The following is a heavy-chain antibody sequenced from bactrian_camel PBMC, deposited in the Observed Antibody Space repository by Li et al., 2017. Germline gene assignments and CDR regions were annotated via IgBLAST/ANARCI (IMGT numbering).Heavy chain of an antibody. CDR1: RFTSGSLSY. Sequence: VQLVESGGGSVQAGGSLRLSCTASRFTSGSLSYMAWFRQAPGKEREGVAAIDSDTVTTRYADSVKGRFTVSKDNAKNVLNLQMDNLKPEDSAMYYCAAGHCAGGSCTCSRELYDYNTWGQQGTQVTVS. CDR2: IDSDTVTT. J-gene: IGHJ4*01. V-gene: IGHV3S42*01. D-gene: IGHD4*01.